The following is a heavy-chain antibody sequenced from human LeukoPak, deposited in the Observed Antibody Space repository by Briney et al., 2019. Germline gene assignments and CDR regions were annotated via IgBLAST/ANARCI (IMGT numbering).Heavy chain of an antibody. CDR1: GFTFTNAW. J-gene: IGHJ5*02. V-gene: IGHV3-15*01. Sequence: GGSLRLSCAASGFTFTNAWMSWVRQAPGRGLEWVGRIKSKTDGGTADYAAPVKGRFTISRDDSKNTLYLQMNSLKSEDTAAYYCSRRLYGNFVDWFDPWGQGTLVTVSS. D-gene: IGHD4-11*01. CDR3: SRRLYGNFVDWFDP. CDR2: IKSKTDGGTA.